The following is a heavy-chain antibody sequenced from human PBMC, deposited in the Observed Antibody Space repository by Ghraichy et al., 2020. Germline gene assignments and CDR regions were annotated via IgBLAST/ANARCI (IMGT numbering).Heavy chain of an antibody. Sequence: SETLSLTCTVSGGSVSSSDYYWGWLRQLPGKGLEWIGSINYSGSTSYNPSLKSRVTMAVDTSKNHFSLQLTSVTAADTAVYYCARHLPRNPGYFKWFDSWGQGTLVTVSS. CDR3: ARHLPRNPGYFKWFDS. D-gene: IGHD3-9*01. V-gene: IGHV4-39*01. J-gene: IGHJ5*01. CDR2: INYSGST. CDR1: GGSVSSSDYY.